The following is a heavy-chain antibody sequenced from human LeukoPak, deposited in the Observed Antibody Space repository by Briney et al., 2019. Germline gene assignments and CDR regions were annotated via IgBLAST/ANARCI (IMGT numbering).Heavy chain of an antibody. CDR3: ARHFLSGWYWFDP. CDR2: IHSDGSST. J-gene: IGHJ5*02. V-gene: IGHV3-74*01. D-gene: IGHD6-19*01. Sequence: PGGSLRLSCAACGFTFSSYDMHWVRQAPGKGLVWVSRIHSDGSSTSYADSVKGRFTISRDNAKNTLYLQMNSLRAEDTAVYYCARHFLSGWYWFDPWGQGTLVTVSS. CDR1: GFTFSSYD.